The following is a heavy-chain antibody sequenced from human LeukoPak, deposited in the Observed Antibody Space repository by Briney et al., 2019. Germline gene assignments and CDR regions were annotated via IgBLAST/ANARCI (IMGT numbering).Heavy chain of an antibody. J-gene: IGHJ4*02. CDR2: IKQDGSEK. CDR1: GFTFSSYW. V-gene: IGHV3-7*04. D-gene: IGHD3-22*01. CDR3: ARGGRGYYWGDFDY. Sequence: GGSLRPSCAASGFTFSSYWMSWVRQAPGKGLEWVANIKQDGSEKYYVDSVKGRFTISRDNAKNSLYLQMNSLRAEDTAVYYCARGGRGYYWGDFDYWGQGTLVTVSS.